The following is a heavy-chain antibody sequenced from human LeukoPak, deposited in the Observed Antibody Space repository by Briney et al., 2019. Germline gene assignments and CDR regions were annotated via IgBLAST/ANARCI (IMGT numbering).Heavy chain of an antibody. CDR2: MYYSGST. Sequence: SETLSLTCTVSGDAITGSSYYWGWIRQPPGKGLEWIGSMYYSGSTFSNPSLRSRVNMSADTSRNQFSLKLSSVTAADTAVYYCARQYYDSTGYYYFDNWGQGTQVTVSS. J-gene: IGHJ4*02. D-gene: IGHD3-22*01. CDR1: GDAITGSSYY. CDR3: ARQYYDSTGYYYFDN. V-gene: IGHV4-39*01.